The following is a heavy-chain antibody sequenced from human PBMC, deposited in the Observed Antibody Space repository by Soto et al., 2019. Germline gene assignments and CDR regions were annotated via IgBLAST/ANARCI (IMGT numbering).Heavy chain of an antibody. CDR3: ARDSGRYGGFDY. Sequence: PGWSLRLSGAASGFTVSSNYISWVRQAPAKALEWVSVIYSGGSTYSADSVKARFTISRDNPKNPLYLQTLPLRAEDTAVNYCARDSGRYGGFDYWGQGTLVTVSS. CDR1: GFTVSSNY. D-gene: IGHD1-26*01. J-gene: IGHJ4*02. CDR2: IYSGGST. V-gene: IGHV3-53*01.